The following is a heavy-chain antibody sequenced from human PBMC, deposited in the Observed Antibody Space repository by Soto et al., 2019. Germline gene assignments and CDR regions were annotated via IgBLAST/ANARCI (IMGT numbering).Heavy chain of an antibody. J-gene: IGHJ6*03. Sequence: LLTLSLPCTVLGGYISGFYCSWILQPPGKGLGWIGYIYYSGSTNYNPSLKSRVTISVDTSKNQFSLKLSPVTAADTAVYNCARARGGFYMDVCGEGTTVTVSS. CDR1: GGYISGFY. D-gene: IGHD6-25*01. CDR2: IYYSGST. CDR3: ARARGGFYMDV. V-gene: IGHV4-59*01.